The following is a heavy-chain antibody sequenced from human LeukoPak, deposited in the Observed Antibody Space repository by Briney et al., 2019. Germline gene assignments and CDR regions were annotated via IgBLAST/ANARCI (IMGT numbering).Heavy chain of an antibody. CDR1: ALTFSKYA. J-gene: IGHJ1*01. CDR3: AKDLVPAAGGETPEYFQH. D-gene: IGHD2-2*01. Sequence: GGSLRLSCAASALTFSKYAMNWVRQAPGKVLEWVALIRYDGSNKYYADSVKGRFTISRDNSKNTLYLQMNSLRAEDTAVYYCAKDLVPAAGGETPEYFQHWGQGTLVTVSS. CDR2: IRYDGSNK. V-gene: IGHV3-30*02.